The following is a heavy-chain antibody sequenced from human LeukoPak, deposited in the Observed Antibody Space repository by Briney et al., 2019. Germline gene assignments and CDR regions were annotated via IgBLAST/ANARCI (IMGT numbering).Heavy chain of an antibody. V-gene: IGHV1-18*01. CDR2: ISAYNGNT. Sequence: ASVKVSCKASGYTFTSYGISWVRQAPGQGLEWMGWISAYNGNTNYAQKLQGGVTMTTDTSTSTAYMELRSLRSDDTAVYYCARLGYDLWSGYTYYFDYWGQGTLVTVSS. CDR1: GYTFTSYG. J-gene: IGHJ4*02. D-gene: IGHD3-3*01. CDR3: ARLGYDLWSGYTYYFDY.